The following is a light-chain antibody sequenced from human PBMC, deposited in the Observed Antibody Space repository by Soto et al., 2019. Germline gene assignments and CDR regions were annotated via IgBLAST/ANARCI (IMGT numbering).Light chain of an antibody. Sequence: SYELTQPPSVSVAPGKTARITCGGNNIGSKSVHWYQQKPGQAPVLVIYYDSDRPSGIPERLSGSNSGNMATLTISRVEAGDEADYYCQVWDSSSDHNYVFGTGTKVTVL. V-gene: IGLV3-21*04. J-gene: IGLJ1*01. CDR2: YDS. CDR1: NIGSKS. CDR3: QVWDSSSDHNYV.